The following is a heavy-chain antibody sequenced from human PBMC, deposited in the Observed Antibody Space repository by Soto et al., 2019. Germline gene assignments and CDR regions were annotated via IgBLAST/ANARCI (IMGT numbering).Heavy chain of an antibody. V-gene: IGHV1-69*06. CDR2: IIPIFGTA. D-gene: IGHD3-10*01. CDR1: GGTFSSYA. Sequence: AASVKVSCKASGGTFSSYAISWVRQAPGQGLEWMGGIIPIFGTANYAQKFQGRVTITADKSTSTAYMELSSLRSEDTAVYYCARDREVYGSGSYYKRYNWFDPWGQGTLVTVSS. CDR3: ARDREVYGSGSYYKRYNWFDP. J-gene: IGHJ5*02.